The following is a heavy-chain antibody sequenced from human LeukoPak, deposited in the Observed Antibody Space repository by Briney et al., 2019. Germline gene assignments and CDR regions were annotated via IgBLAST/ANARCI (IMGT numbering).Heavy chain of an antibody. V-gene: IGHV3-7*01. CDR1: GGSISSGGYS. D-gene: IGHD1-14*01. CDR3: ARDLPPIDY. CDR2: IKQDGSEK. J-gene: IGHJ4*02. Sequence: PSETLSLTCTVSGGSISSGGYSWSWVRQAPGKGLEWVANIKQDGSEKYYVDSVKGRFTISRDNAKNSLYLQMNSLRAEDTAVYYCARDLPPIDYWGQGTLVTVSS.